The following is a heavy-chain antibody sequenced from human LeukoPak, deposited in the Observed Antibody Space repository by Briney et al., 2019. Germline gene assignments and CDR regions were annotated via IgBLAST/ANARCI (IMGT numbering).Heavy chain of an antibody. V-gene: IGHV4-39*07. D-gene: IGHD3-22*01. CDR2: IYYSGST. J-gene: IGHJ4*02. CDR1: GGSISSSSYY. Sequence: PSETLSLTCTVSGGSISSSSYYWGWIRQPPGKGLEWIGSIYYSGSTYYNPSLKSRVTISVDTSKNQFSLKLSSVTAADTAVYYCARDPGLDYYDSIGYFDYWGQGTLVTVSS. CDR3: ARDPGLDYYDSIGYFDY.